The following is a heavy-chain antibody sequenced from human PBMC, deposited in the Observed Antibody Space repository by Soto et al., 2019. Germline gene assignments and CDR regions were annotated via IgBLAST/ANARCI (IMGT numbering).Heavy chain of an antibody. CDR2: ISSSSSTI. CDR1: GFTFSSYS. CDR3: ARDRRPDSGYDSAFDI. J-gene: IGHJ3*02. D-gene: IGHD5-12*01. Sequence: GGSLRLSCAASGFTFSSYSMNWVRQAPGKGLEWVSYISSSSSTIYYADSVKGRFTISRDNAKNSLYLQMNSLRAEDTAVYYCARDRRPDSGYDSAFDIWGKGTMVTVSS. V-gene: IGHV3-48*01.